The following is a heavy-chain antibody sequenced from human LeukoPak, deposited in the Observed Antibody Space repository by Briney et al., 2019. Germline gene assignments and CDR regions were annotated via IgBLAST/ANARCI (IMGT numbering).Heavy chain of an antibody. CDR1: GYSFTSYW. V-gene: IGHV5-51*01. Sequence: GESLKISCKGSGYSFTSYWIGWVRQLPGKGLEWMGIIYPGDSDTRYSPSFQGQVTISADKSISTAYLQWSSLKASDTAMYYCARRGVATKDGMDVWGQGTTVTVSS. CDR3: ARRGVATKDGMDV. D-gene: IGHD5-12*01. CDR2: IYPGDSDT. J-gene: IGHJ6*02.